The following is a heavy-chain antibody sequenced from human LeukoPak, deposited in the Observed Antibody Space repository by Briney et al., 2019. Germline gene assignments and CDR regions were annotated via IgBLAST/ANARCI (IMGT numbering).Heavy chain of an antibody. Sequence: ASVKVSCKASGGTFSSYAISWVRQAPGQGLEWMGRIIPILGIANYAQKFQGRVTITADKSTSTVYMELSSLRPEDTAVYYCASSATNYGGLFDSWGQGTLVTVS. J-gene: IGHJ4*02. CDR3: ASSATNYGGLFDS. CDR2: IIPILGIA. CDR1: GGTFSSYA. D-gene: IGHD4-23*01. V-gene: IGHV1-69*04.